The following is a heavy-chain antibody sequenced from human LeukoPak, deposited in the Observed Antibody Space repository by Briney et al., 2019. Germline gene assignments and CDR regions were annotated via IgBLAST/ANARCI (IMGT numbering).Heavy chain of an antibody. D-gene: IGHD2-2*01. Sequence: GASVKVPCKASGYTFTSYYMHWVRQAPGQGLEWMGIINPSGGSTSYAQKFQGRVTMTRDTSTSTVYMELSSLRSEDTAVYYCARQYQCSSTSCYGYFQHWGQGTLVTVSS. V-gene: IGHV1-46*03. CDR1: GYTFTSYY. CDR3: ARQYQCSSTSCYGYFQH. CDR2: INPSGGST. J-gene: IGHJ1*01.